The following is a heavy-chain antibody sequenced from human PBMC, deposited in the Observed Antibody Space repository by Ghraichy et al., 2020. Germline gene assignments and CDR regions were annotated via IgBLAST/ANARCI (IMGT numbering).Heavy chain of an antibody. CDR3: AKELGDYCNGLGGN. CDR1: GFTFSSYA. D-gene: IGHD2/OR15-2a*01. V-gene: IGHV3-23*01. CDR2: ISGRSDRA. Sequence: GGSLRLSCAASGFTFSSYAMTWVRQAPGKGLEWVSAISGRSDRAFYADSVKGRFTISRDNSKNTLYLQIASLRADDMAIYYCAKELGDYCNGLGGNWGQGTLVTVSS. J-gene: IGHJ4*02.